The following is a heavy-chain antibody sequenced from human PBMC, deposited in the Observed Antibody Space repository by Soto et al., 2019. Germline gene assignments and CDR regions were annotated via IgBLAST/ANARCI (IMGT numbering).Heavy chain of an antibody. CDR1: GVSIHNSHSF. J-gene: IGHJ5*02. D-gene: IGHD2-15*01. CDR3: GRVVEGATRHTDSDS. CDR2: VYYGGGS. Sequence: SETLSLTCAVSGVSIHNSHSFWGWIRQPPGKGLEFIGSVYYGGGSHYNPSLKGRVTISVDTSNNQVSLRVNSVTAADTAVYYCGRVVEGATRHTDSDSWGQGMLVTVSS. V-gene: IGHV4-39*02.